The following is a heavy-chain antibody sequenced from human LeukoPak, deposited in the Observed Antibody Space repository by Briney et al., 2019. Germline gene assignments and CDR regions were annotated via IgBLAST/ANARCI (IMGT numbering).Heavy chain of an antibody. D-gene: IGHD3-22*01. Sequence: SETLSLTCTVSGASISGYFWSWIRQPPGKGLEWIGEINHSGSTVYNPSLKSRVTISVDTSKNQFSLRLTSVTAADTAVYYCASVYDSSGYYPFWGQGTLVTVSS. V-gene: IGHV4-34*01. CDR1: GASISGYF. CDR2: INHSGST. J-gene: IGHJ4*02. CDR3: ASVYDSSGYYPF.